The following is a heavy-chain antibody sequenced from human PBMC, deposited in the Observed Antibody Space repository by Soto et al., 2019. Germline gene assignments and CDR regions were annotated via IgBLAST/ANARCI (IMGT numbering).Heavy chain of an antibody. Sequence: SETLSLTCTVSGGSISSSSYYWGWIRQPPGKGLEWIGSIYYSGSTYYNPSLKSRVTISVDTSKNQFSLKLSSVTAADTAVYYCARLGRLQLDGYNWFDPMGPGNPGHRLL. J-gene: IGHJ5*02. CDR3: ARLGRLQLDGYNWFDP. V-gene: IGHV4-39*01. CDR1: GGSISSSSYY. D-gene: IGHD4-4*01. CDR2: IYYSGST.